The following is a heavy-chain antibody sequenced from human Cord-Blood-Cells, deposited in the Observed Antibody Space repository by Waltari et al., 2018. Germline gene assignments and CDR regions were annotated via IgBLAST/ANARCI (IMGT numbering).Heavy chain of an antibody. J-gene: IGHJ6*03. CDR3: ARDLHDYGDYYYYYYMDV. Sequence: QVQLVQSGAEVKKPGASVKVSCKASGYTFTGYYMHWVRQAPGQGLEWMGWINPNSGGTNYAQKFQGRVTMTRDTSISTAYMGLSRLRSDDTAVYYCARDLHDYGDYYYYYYMDVWGKGTTVTVSS. CDR1: GYTFTGYY. CDR2: INPNSGGT. V-gene: IGHV1-2*02. D-gene: IGHD4-17*01.